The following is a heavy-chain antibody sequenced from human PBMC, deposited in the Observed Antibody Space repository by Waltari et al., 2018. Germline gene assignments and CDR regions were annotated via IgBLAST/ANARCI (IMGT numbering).Heavy chain of an antibody. CDR1: GFSFSTYA. J-gene: IGHJ6*02. CDR3: AKSRGDSSGWFDYYYGMDV. CDR2: ISGSVLNQ. Sequence: EVQLLESGGGLVQPGGSLRLSCAASGFSFSTYAMSWVRQAPGKGLEWVSAISGSVLNQYYAGPVRVRFTISRDNSCNMLYLHMNSLRAEDTAVFYCAKSRGDSSGWFDYYYGMDVWGHGTTVTVSS. D-gene: IGHD6-19*01. V-gene: IGHV3-23*01.